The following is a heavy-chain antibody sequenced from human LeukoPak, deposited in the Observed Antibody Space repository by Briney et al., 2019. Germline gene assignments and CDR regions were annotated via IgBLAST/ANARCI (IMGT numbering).Heavy chain of an antibody. CDR2: ISSSSSSTI. J-gene: IGHJ4*02. D-gene: IGHD3-10*01. CDR1: GFTFSSYS. CDR3: ARDNREILWFGEGNFDY. V-gene: IGHV3-48*02. Sequence: PGGSLRLSCAASGFTFSSYSMNWVRQAPGKGLEWVSYISSSSSSTIYYADSVKGRFTISRDNARNSLYLQMNSLRDEDTAVYYCARDNREILWFGEGNFDYWGQGTLVTVSS.